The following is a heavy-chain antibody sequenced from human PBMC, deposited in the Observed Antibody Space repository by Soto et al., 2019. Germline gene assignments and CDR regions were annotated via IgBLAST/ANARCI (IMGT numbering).Heavy chain of an antibody. Sequence: QVHLVQSGAEVKKPGASVKVSCKTSGYTFTNYGISWVRQAPGQGIEWMGWISAYNGNTNYAQKFQGRVTMATDTSTITAYMELRSLRSDDTAVYYCAVDYSDRRGYLGFWGQGTLVTVSS. CDR3: AVDYSDRRGYLGF. CDR2: ISAYNGNT. D-gene: IGHD3-22*01. CDR1: GYTFTNYG. V-gene: IGHV1-18*01. J-gene: IGHJ4*02.